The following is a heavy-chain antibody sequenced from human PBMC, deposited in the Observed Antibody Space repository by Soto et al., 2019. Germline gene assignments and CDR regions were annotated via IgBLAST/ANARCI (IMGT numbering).Heavy chain of an antibody. V-gene: IGHV4-34*02. D-gene: IGHD1-26*01. CDR3: ARGPPLGARHY. Sequence: QVQLQQWGAGLLKPSETLSLTCAVYGGSFSGYYWSWIRQPPGKGLEWIGEINHSGSINYNPSLKSRVTISVDISKNQFSLKLSSVNAADKAVYYYARGPPLGARHYWGQGTLVTVSS. J-gene: IGHJ4*02. CDR2: INHSGSI. CDR1: GGSFSGYY.